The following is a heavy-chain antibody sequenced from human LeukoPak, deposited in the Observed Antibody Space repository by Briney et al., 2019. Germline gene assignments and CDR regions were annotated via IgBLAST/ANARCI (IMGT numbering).Heavy chain of an antibody. J-gene: IGHJ4*02. D-gene: IGHD3-10*01. V-gene: IGHV4-34*01. CDR2: INHSGST. CDR1: GGSFSGYY. Sequence: SETLSLTCAVYGGSFSGYYWSWIRQPPGKGLEWIGEINHSGSTNYNPSLKSRVTISVDTSKNQFSLKLSSVTAADTAVYYCAILPWGITMVRGVIPDYWGQGTLVTVSS. CDR3: AILPWGITMVRGVIPDY.